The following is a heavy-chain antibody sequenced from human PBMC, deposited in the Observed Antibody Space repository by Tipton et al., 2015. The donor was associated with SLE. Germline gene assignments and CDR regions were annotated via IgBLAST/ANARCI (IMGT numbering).Heavy chain of an antibody. V-gene: IGHV4-61*09. CDR1: GGSISSGSYY. CDR3: ARGAGVGATSAFDI. Sequence: TLSLTCTVSGGSISSGSYYWSWIRQPAGKGLEWIGYIYTSGSTNYNPSLKSRVTISVDTSKNQFSLKLSSVTAADTAVYYCARGAGVGATSAFDIWGQGTMVTVSS. CDR2: IYTSGST. D-gene: IGHD1-26*01. J-gene: IGHJ3*02.